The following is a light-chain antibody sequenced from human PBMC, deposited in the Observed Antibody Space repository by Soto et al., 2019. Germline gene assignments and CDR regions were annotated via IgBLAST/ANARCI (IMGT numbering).Light chain of an antibody. Sequence: QSALTQPASVSGSPGQSITISCSGTSRDVGRYNYVSWYQQHPGKAPRLMIYEVSNRPSGISNRFSGSKSGNTASLTISGLQAEDEADYFFSSYTKVNTLVVFGGGTKLTVL. CDR2: EVS. CDR1: SRDVGRYNY. V-gene: IGLV2-14*01. CDR3: SSYTKVNTLVV. J-gene: IGLJ2*01.